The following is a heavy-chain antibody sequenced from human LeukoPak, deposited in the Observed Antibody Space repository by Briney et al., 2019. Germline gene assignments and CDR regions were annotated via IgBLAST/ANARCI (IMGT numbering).Heavy chain of an antibody. CDR2: IYSGGST. CDR3: ARAAAVEVFDY. Sequence: GGSLRLSCAASGFTVSSNYMSWVRQAPGKGLEWVSVIYSGGSTYYADSVKGRFTISRDNSKNTLYLQMNSLRAEDTAVYYCARAAAVEVFDYWGQGTLVTVSS. D-gene: IGHD6-19*01. J-gene: IGHJ4*02. CDR1: GFTVSSNY. V-gene: IGHV3-53*01.